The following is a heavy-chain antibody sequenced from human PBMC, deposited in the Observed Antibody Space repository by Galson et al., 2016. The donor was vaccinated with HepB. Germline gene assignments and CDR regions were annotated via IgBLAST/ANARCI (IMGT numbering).Heavy chain of an antibody. J-gene: IGHJ5*02. V-gene: IGHV3-73*01. CDR3: TRHLDPGYSSSWYFWFDP. CDR1: GLTFSGSA. D-gene: IGHD6-13*01. Sequence: SLRLSCAVSGLTFSGSAMHWVRQASGKGLEWVGHIRSKANNYATAYAASVKGRFTISRDDSKNTAYLQMNSPKTEDTAVYYCTRHLDPGYSSSWYFWFDPWGQGTLVTVSS. CDR2: IRSKANNYAT.